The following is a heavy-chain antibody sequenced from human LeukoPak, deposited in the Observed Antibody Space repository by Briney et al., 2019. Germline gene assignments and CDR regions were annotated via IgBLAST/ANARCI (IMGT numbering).Heavy chain of an antibody. Sequence: SETLSLTCAVYGGSFSGYYWSWIRQPPGKGLEWIGEINHSGSTNYNPSLKSRVTISVDTSKNQFSLKLSSVTAADTAVYYCARGVVQTSDTVVVPAAYYFDYWGQGTLVTVSS. CDR3: ARGVVQTSDTVVVPAAYYFDY. CDR1: GGSFSGYY. J-gene: IGHJ4*02. CDR2: INHSGST. V-gene: IGHV4-34*01. D-gene: IGHD2-2*01.